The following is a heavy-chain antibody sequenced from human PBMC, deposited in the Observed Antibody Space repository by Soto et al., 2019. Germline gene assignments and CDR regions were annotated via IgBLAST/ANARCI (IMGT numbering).Heavy chain of an antibody. J-gene: IGHJ4*02. Sequence: PGGSLRLSCAASGFTFSSYAMHWVRRAPGKGLEWVAVISYDGSNKYYADSVKGRFTISRDNSKNTLYLQMNSLRAEDTAVYYCARDRYDSSGFDYWRQGTLVTVSS. CDR3: ARDRYDSSGFDY. D-gene: IGHD3-22*01. CDR1: GFTFSSYA. CDR2: ISYDGSNK. V-gene: IGHV3-30-3*01.